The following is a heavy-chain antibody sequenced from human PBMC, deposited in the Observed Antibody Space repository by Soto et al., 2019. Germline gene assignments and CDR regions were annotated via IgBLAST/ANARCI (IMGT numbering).Heavy chain of an antibody. CDR1: GYSFTSYW. D-gene: IGHD6-6*01. CDR3: ARHLKVSSSYYYYYMDV. Sequence: GESLKISCKGSGYSFTSYWIGWVCQMPGKGLEWMGIIYPGDSDTRYSPSFQGQVTISADKSISTAYLQWSSLKASDTAMYYCARHLKVSSSYYYYYMDVWGKGTTVTVSS. V-gene: IGHV5-51*01. J-gene: IGHJ6*03. CDR2: IYPGDSDT.